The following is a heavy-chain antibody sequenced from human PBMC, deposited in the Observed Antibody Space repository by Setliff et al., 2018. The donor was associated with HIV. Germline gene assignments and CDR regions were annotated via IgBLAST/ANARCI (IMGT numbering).Heavy chain of an antibody. Sequence: ASVKVSCKASGGTFSSYAISWVRQAPGQGLEWMGRIIPIFGTANYAQKFQGRVTITADKSTSTAYMELSSLRSEDTAVYYCARDIVVVPAAAVRNYYYYMDAWGKGTTVTVSS. J-gene: IGHJ6*03. CDR3: ARDIVVVPAAAVRNYYYYMDA. CDR2: IIPIFGTA. D-gene: IGHD2-2*01. CDR1: GGTFSSYA. V-gene: IGHV1-69*06.